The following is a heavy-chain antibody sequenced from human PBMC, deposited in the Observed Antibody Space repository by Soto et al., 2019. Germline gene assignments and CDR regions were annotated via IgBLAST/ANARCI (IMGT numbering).Heavy chain of an antibody. V-gene: IGHV5-10-1*01. CDR3: ARHYDVVVVPAAMFDYYGMDD. D-gene: IGHD2-2*01. Sequence: GESLKISCKGSGYSFTSYWISWVRQMPGKGLEWMGRIDPSDSYTNYSPSFQGHVTIPADKSISTAYLQWSSLKASDTAMYYCARHYDVVVVPAAMFDYYGMDDWGQGTTVTVSS. J-gene: IGHJ6*02. CDR2: IDPSDSYT. CDR1: GYSFTSYW.